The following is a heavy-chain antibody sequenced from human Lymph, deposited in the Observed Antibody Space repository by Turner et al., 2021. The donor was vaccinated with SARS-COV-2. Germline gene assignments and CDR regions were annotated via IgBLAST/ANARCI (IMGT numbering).Heavy chain of an antibody. CDR1: GGSISSSSHY. D-gene: IGHD3-10*01. CDR2: IYYSGSN. CDR3: ARLVRRAEYYFDY. V-gene: IGHV4-39*01. Sequence: QLQLQESVPGLVTPSETLSLTCTVSGGSISSSSHYWGWIRQPPGRGLEWIGPIYYSGSNYYNPSLKSRVTISVDTSKNQFSRKLSSVTAAETAVYYCARLVRRAEYYFDYWGQGTLVTVSS. J-gene: IGHJ4*02.